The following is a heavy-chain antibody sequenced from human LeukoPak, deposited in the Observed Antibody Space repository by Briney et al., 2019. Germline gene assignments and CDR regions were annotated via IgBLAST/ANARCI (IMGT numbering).Heavy chain of an antibody. V-gene: IGHV3-21*01. Sequence: GGSLRLSCAASGFTFTTYTMNWVRQAPGKGLEWVSRISSSSSYIDYADSVKGRFTISRDNAKNSLYLEMNSLRAEDTAVYYCARDGSGGGYDFDYWGQGTLVTVSS. CDR3: ARDGSGGGYDFDY. CDR2: ISSSSSYI. D-gene: IGHD5-12*01. J-gene: IGHJ4*02. CDR1: GFTFTTYT.